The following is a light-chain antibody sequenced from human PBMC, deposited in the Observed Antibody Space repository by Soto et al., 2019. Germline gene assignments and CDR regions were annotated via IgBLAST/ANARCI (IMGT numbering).Light chain of an antibody. CDR3: CSYAGSYTYV. Sequence: ALTQPRSVFRSPGQSVTISCPGTSSDVGCYNYVSWYQQHPGKAPKLMIYDVSKRPSGVPDRFSGSKSGNTASLTISWLQAEDEADYYCCSYAGSYTYVFGTGTKVTVL. V-gene: IGLV2-11*01. CDR1: SSDVGCYNY. CDR2: DVS. J-gene: IGLJ1*01.